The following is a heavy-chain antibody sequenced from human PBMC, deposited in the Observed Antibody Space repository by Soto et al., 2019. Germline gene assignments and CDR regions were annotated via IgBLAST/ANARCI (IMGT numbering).Heavy chain of an antibody. CDR2: INHSGST. D-gene: IGHD4-17*01. J-gene: IGHJ4*02. CDR3: ASRYGDYIYYFDY. CDR1: GASFSGYY. V-gene: IGHV4-34*01. Sequence: PSETLSLTCAFYGASFSGYYWSWIRQPPGKGLEWIGEINHSGSTNYNPSLRSRVTISVDTSKNQFSLKLSSVTAADTAVYYCASRYGDYIYYFDYWGQGTLVTVSS.